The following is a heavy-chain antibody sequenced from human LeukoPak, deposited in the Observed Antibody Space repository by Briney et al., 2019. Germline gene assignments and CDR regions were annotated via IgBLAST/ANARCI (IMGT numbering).Heavy chain of an antibody. Sequence: TLSLTCTVSGGSISSYYWSWIRQPPGKALEWLALIYWDDEKRYSPSLKSRLTITKDTSKNQVVLTMTNMDPVDTATYYCAHIEVPGEGEKGGSSPEGAFDIWGQGTMVTVSS. D-gene: IGHD1-26*01. CDR2: IYWDDEK. CDR3: AHIEVPGEGEKGGSSPEGAFDI. J-gene: IGHJ3*02. V-gene: IGHV2-5*08. CDR1: GGSISSYYW.